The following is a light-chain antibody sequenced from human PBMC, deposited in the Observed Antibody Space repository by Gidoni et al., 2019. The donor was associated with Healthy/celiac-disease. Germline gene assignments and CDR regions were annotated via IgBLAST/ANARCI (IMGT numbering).Light chain of an antibody. J-gene: IGKJ4*01. Sequence: EIVLTQSPGTLSLSPGERATLSCRASQSVRSSYLAWYQQKPGQAPRLLSYGASSRATGIPDRFSGSVSGTDFTLTISRLEPEDFAVYYCQQYGSSPLTFGGGTKVEIK. CDR2: GAS. CDR1: QSVRSSY. V-gene: IGKV3-20*01. CDR3: QQYGSSPLT.